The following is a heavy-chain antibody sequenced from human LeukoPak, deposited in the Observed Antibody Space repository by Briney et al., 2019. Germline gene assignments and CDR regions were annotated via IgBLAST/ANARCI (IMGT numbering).Heavy chain of an antibody. V-gene: IGHV4-34*01. D-gene: IGHD2-15*01. J-gene: IGHJ3*02. CDR2: INHSVTT. Sequence: PSETLSLTCTVHGAPFSGYYWSWIRQPPGKGLEWIGEINHSVTTNYNPSLKSRVSMSVDTSKNQFSLKLSSVTAADTAVYYCAREACSSGTCDAFDIWGQGTMVTVSS. CDR1: GAPFSGYY. CDR3: AREACSSGTCDAFDI.